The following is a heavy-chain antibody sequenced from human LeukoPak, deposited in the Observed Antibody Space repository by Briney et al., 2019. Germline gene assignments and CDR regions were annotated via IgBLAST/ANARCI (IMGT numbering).Heavy chain of an antibody. CDR2: IYYSGST. D-gene: IGHD4-23*01. Sequence: SETLSLTCTVSGGSISSSSYYWGWIRQPPGKGLEWIGSIYYSGSTYYNPSLKSRVTISVDTSKNQFSLKLSSVTAADTAVYYCAREPYGKLNLTPDYWGQGTLVTVSS. J-gene: IGHJ4*02. V-gene: IGHV4-39*02. CDR1: GGSISSSSYY. CDR3: AREPYGKLNLTPDY.